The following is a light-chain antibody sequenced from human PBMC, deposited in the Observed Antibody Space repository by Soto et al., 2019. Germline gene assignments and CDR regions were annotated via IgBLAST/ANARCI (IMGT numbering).Light chain of an antibody. CDR1: QSVSSSS. CDR3: QQYGSSPHA. J-gene: IGKJ2*01. CDR2: GAS. Sequence: EIVLTQSPGTLSLSPGERATLSCRASQSVSSSSLAWYQQKPGQAPRLLIYGASSRATGIPDRFSGSGSGTDFTLTISRLEPEVSAVYYCQQYGSSPHACGQGTKLEIK. V-gene: IGKV3-20*01.